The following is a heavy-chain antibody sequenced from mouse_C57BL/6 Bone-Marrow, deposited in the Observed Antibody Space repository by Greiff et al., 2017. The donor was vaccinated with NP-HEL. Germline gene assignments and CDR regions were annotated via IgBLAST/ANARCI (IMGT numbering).Heavy chain of an antibody. J-gene: IGHJ4*01. V-gene: IGHV1-22*01. CDR2: INPNNGGT. CDR1: GYTFTDYN. Sequence: EVKLMESGPELVKPGASVKMSCKASGYTFTDYNMHWVKQSHGKSLEWIGYINPNNGGTSYNQKFKGKATLTVNKSSSTAYMELRSLTSEDSAVYYCARRGITSPYAMDYWGQGTSVTVSS. CDR3: ARRGITSPYAMDY. D-gene: IGHD1-1*01.